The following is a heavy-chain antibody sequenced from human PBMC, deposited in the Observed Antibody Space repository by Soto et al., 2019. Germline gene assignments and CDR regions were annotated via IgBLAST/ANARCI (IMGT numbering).Heavy chain of an antibody. CDR2: INAGNGDT. Sequence: ASVKVSCKASGYTFTSFPIHWVRQAPGQRLEWMGWINAGNGDTKYSEKFQDRVTVTRDTSASTAYMELTSLRSEDTAVYYCTRAPRGENWGQGTLVTVSS. CDR1: GYTFTSFP. CDR3: TRAPRGEN. J-gene: IGHJ1*01. V-gene: IGHV1-3*01. D-gene: IGHD2-21*01.